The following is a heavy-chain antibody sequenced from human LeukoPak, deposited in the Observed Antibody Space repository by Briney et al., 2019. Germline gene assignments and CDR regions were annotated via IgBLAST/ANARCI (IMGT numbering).Heavy chain of an antibody. CDR3: AKDRVGGYLFDY. D-gene: IGHD2-15*01. CDR2: ISGSGGST. Sequence: PGGSLRLSCAASGLTFSSYAMSWVRQAPGKGLEWVSAISGSGGSTYYADSVKGRFTISRDNSKNTLYLQMNSLRAEDTAVYYCAKDRVGGYLFDYWGQGTLVTVSS. V-gene: IGHV3-23*01. J-gene: IGHJ4*02. CDR1: GLTFSSYA.